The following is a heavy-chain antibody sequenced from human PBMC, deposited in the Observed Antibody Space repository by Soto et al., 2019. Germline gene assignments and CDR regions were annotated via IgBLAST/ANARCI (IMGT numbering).Heavy chain of an antibody. J-gene: IGHJ4*02. Sequence: EVQLLESGGGLVQPGGSLRRSCAASGFTFSSDAMSWVRQPPGKGLEWVSAISGSGGSTYYADSVKGRFTISRDNSKNNLYLPMKGLKAEGTAVYYCATLSRGWYVSYWGEGTLVTVSS. V-gene: IGHV3-23*01. CDR2: ISGSGGST. CDR1: GFTFSSDA. D-gene: IGHD6-19*01. CDR3: ATLSRGWYVSY.